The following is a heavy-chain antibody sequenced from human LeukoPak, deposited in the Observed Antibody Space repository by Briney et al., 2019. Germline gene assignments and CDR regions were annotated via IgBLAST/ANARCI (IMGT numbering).Heavy chain of an antibody. CDR3: ARGWNYIEY. CDR2: ITSSTGHI. D-gene: IGHD2-15*01. CDR1: GFTFNNYN. V-gene: IGHV3-21*01. Sequence: PGGSLRLSCAASGFTFNNYNMNWVRQAPGKGLEWVSSITSSTGHIYYADSVQGRLTISRDNAKNSLYLQMNGLRAEDTVVYYCARGWNYIEYWGQGALVTVSS. J-gene: IGHJ4*02.